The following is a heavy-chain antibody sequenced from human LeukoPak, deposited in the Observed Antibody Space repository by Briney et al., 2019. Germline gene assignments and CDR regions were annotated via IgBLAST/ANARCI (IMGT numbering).Heavy chain of an antibody. Sequence: SVKVSCKTSGYRFITFGINWVRQAPGQGLEWMGGIIPIFGTANYAQKFQGRVTITADESTSTAYMELSSLRSEDTAVYYCARDLGRDGAHWGQGTLVTVSS. CDR2: IIPIFGTA. CDR1: GYRFITFG. J-gene: IGHJ4*02. D-gene: IGHD5-24*01. V-gene: IGHV1-69*13. CDR3: ARDLGRDGAH.